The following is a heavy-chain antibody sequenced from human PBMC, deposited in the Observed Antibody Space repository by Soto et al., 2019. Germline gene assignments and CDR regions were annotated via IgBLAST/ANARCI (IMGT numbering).Heavy chain of an antibody. D-gene: IGHD6-19*01. V-gene: IGHV4-39*01. J-gene: IGHJ4*02. CDR3: ARDSSGWNYYFDY. CDR1: GDSISSSTSY. Sequence: PSETLSLTCTVSGDSISSSTSYWGWIRQPPGKGLEWIASIYYSGSTYYNPSLQSRVTISVATSKNQFSLRLSSVTAADTAVYYCARDSSGWNYYFDYWGQGTLVTVYS. CDR2: IYYSGST.